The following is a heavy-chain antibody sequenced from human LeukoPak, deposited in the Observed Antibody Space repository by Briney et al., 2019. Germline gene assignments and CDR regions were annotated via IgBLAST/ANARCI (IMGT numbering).Heavy chain of an antibody. D-gene: IGHD6-6*01. CDR1: GFTVSSNY. V-gene: IGHV3-66*01. CDR3: ARDRGSSSPAYYYYYGMDV. J-gene: IGHJ6*02. Sequence: GGSLRLSCAASGFTVSSNYMSWVRQAPGKGLEWVSVIYSGGSTYYADSVKGRFTISRDNSKNTLYLQMNSLRAEDTAVYYCARDRGSSSPAYYYYYGMDVWGQGTTVTVSS. CDR2: IYSGGST.